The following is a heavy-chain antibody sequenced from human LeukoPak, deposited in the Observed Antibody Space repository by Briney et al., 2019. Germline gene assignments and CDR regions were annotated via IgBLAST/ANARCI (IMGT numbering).Heavy chain of an antibody. CDR3: ATDIRSSPLGF. CDR2: IYAGGST. D-gene: IGHD3-9*01. Sequence: PGGSLRLSCAASGFTFSSYTVNWIRQAPGKGLEWVSIIYAGGSTYYADSVKGRFTISRDSSNNTLFLQMSNLRADDSGLYYCATDIRSSPLGFWGHGTLVTVSS. J-gene: IGHJ4*01. CDR1: GFTFSSYT. V-gene: IGHV3-66*01.